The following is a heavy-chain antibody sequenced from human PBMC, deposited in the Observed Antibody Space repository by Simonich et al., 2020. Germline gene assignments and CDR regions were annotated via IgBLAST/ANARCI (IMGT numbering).Heavy chain of an antibody. V-gene: IGHV3-23*01. CDR3: AKDLGERITMIVVVIDAFDI. CDR1: GFTFSSYA. J-gene: IGHJ3*02. CDR2: IGGSGGST. Sequence: GGGLVQPGGSLRLSCAASGFTFSSYAMSWVRQAPGKGLVWVSAIGGSGGSTYYANSVKGRFTISRDNSKNTLYLQMNSLRAEDTAVYYCAKDLGERITMIVVVIDAFDIWGQGTMVTVSS. D-gene: IGHD3-22*01.